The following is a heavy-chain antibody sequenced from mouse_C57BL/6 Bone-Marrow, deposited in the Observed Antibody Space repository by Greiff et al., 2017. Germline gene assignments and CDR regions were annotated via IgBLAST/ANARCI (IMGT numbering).Heavy chain of an antibody. J-gene: IGHJ3*01. CDR2: ISSGGSYT. D-gene: IGHD1-1*01. V-gene: IGHV5-6*01. Sequence: EVMLVESGGDLVKPGGSLKLSCAASGFTFSSYGMSWVRQTPDKRLEWVATISSGGSYTYYPDSVKGRFTISRDNAKNTLYLQMSSLKSEDPAMYYCARLPYYYGSSYGWFAYWGQGTLVTVSA. CDR3: ARLPYYYGSSYGWFAY. CDR1: GFTFSSYG.